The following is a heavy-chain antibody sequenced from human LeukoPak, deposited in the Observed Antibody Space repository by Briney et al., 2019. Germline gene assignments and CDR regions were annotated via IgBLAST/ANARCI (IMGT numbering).Heavy chain of an antibody. J-gene: IGHJ4*02. CDR3: ARPRDIVVVPAAMPSFFDY. V-gene: IGHV5-51*01. Sequence: PGESLKISCKGSGYSFTSYWTGWVRQMPGKGLEWMGIIYSGDSDTRYSPSFQGQVTISADKSISTAYLQWSSLKASDTAMYYCARPRDIVVVPAAMPSFFDYWGQGTLVTVSS. D-gene: IGHD2-2*01. CDR2: IYSGDSDT. CDR1: GYSFTSYW.